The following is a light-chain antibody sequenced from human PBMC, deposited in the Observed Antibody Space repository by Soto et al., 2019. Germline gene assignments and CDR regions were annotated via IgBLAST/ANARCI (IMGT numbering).Light chain of an antibody. Sequence: QSVLTQPASVSGSPGQSVSISCTGTSRDVGGYNYVSWYQQHPGKAPKLMIYDVTYRPSGVSNRFSGSKSGNTASLTISRLQAEDEAHYYCSSYTSSSTLVFGGGTKLTVL. CDR3: SSYTSSSTLV. V-gene: IGLV2-14*01. CDR1: SRDVGGYNY. J-gene: IGLJ2*01. CDR2: DVT.